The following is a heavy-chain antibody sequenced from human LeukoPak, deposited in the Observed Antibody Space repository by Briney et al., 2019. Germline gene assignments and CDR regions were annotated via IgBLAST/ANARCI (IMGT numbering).Heavy chain of an antibody. CDR2: IYYSGST. CDR1: GGSISSYY. J-gene: IGHJ4*02. CDR3: ARVGEMATIMDYYFDY. Sequence: PSETLSLTCTVSGGSISSYYWSWIRQPPGQGLEWIGYIYYSGSTNYNPSLKGRVTISVDTSKNQFSLKLSSVTAADTAVYYCARVGEMATIMDYYFDYWGQGTLVTVSS. D-gene: IGHD5-24*01. V-gene: IGHV4-59*01.